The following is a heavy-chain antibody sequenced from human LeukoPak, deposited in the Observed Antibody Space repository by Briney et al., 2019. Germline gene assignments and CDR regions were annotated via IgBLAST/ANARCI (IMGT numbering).Heavy chain of an antibody. J-gene: IGHJ4*02. D-gene: IGHD1-14*01. CDR1: GGSFSGYY. V-gene: IGHV4-34*01. CDR2: INHSGST. CDR3: ARVRHPGPIDY. Sequence: SETLSLTCAVYGGSFSGYYWSWIRQPPGKGLEWIGEINHSGSTNYNPSLKSRVTISVDTSKNQFSLKLSSVTAADTAVYYCARVRHPGPIDYWGQGTLVTVSS.